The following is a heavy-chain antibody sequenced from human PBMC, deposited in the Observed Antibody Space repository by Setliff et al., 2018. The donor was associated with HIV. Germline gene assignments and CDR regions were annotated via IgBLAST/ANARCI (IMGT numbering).Heavy chain of an antibody. Sequence: PSETLSLTCTVSGGSISNSRYYWSWIRQPPGKGLEWIGSIYYSGSTYYNPSLKSRVTISVDTSKNQFSLKLSSVTAADTAVYYCARDMVRGVMDYWGQGTLVTVSS. CDR1: GGSISNSRYY. CDR3: ARDMVRGVMDY. V-gene: IGHV4-39*07. D-gene: IGHD3-10*01. J-gene: IGHJ4*02. CDR2: IYYSGST.